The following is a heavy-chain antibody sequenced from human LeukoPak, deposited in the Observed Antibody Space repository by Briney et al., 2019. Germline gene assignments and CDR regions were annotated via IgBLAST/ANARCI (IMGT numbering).Heavy chain of an antibody. CDR3: AREISAPMTEQWLITPPFFDY. CDR2: IYHSGST. V-gene: IGHV4-30-2*01. CDR1: GGSISSGGFY. J-gene: IGHJ4*02. D-gene: IGHD6-19*01. Sequence: PSQILSLTCTVSGGSISSGGFYWSWIRQPPGKGLEWIVCIYHSGSTYYNPSLKSRVTISVDRSKNQFSLKLSSVTAADTAVYYCAREISAPMTEQWLITPPFFDYWGQGTLVTVSS.